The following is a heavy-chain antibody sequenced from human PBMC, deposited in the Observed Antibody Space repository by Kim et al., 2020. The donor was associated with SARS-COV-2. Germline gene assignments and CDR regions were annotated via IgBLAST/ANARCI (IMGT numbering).Heavy chain of an antibody. D-gene: IGHD1-26*01. Sequence: GGSLRLSCAAAGFTFNRYGLSWVRQAPGKGLEWVSSISGGGDGTQYTDSVKGRFAIARDNSKNTLYLQMNNLRAEDTAVYYWATASETDWYFYFWGRGTLVTVSS. J-gene: IGHJ2*01. CDR2: ISGGGDGT. CDR3: ATASETDWYFYF. CDR1: GFTFNRYG. V-gene: IGHV3-23*01.